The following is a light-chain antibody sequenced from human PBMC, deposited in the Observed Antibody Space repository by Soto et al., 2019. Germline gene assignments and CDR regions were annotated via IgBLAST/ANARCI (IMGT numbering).Light chain of an antibody. CDR3: HQYYNWPLT. CDR2: GAS. V-gene: IGKV3-15*01. CDR1: QAFSNL. J-gene: IGKJ4*01. Sequence: MTQSPSSVSASVGDRVIITCRASQAFSNLLAWYQQKPGQPPRLLFYGASTRATDVPARFSGSGSGTDFTLTIYSLQSEDFAVFYCHQYYNWPLTFGGGTKVEIK.